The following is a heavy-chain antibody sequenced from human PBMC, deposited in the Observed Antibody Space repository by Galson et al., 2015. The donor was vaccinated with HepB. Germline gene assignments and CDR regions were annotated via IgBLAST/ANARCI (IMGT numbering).Heavy chain of an antibody. Sequence: SLRLSCAASGFTFSSYSMNWVRQAPGKGLEWVSSIGSSSSYVYYADSVKGRFTISRDNAKNSLYLQMNSLRAEDTAVYYCARRWEKCSSTSCYRRAFDIWGQGTMVTVSS. D-gene: IGHD2-2*02. CDR1: GFTFSSYS. CDR2: IGSSSSYV. J-gene: IGHJ3*02. CDR3: ARRWEKCSSTSCYRRAFDI. V-gene: IGHV3-21*01.